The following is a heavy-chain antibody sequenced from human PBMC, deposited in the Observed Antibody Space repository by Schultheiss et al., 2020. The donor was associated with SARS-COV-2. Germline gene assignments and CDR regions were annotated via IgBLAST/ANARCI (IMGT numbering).Heavy chain of an antibody. V-gene: IGHV3-11*06. CDR3: AREGTRDYGDYGFDL. J-gene: IGHJ2*01. CDR1: GFTFSDYY. D-gene: IGHD4-17*01. CDR2: ISSSSSYT. Sequence: GESLKISCAASGFTFSDYYMSWIRQAPGKGLEWVSYISSSSSYTNYADSVKGRFTISRDNAKNSLYLQMNSLRAEDTAVYYCAREGTRDYGDYGFDLWGRGTLVTVSS.